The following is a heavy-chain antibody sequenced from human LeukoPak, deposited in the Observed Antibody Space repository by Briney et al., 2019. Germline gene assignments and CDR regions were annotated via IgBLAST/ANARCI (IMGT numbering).Heavy chain of an antibody. J-gene: IGHJ5*02. D-gene: IGHD6-13*01. CDR3: ARGSTQLYSXXWYXFXP. V-gene: IGHV4-34*01. Sequence: PSETLSLTCAVYGGSFSGYYWSWIRQPPGKGLEWIGEINHSGSTNYNPSLKSRVTISVDTSKNQFSLKLSSVTAADTAVYYCARGSTQLYSXXWYXFXPWGQXTLVTV. CDR1: GGSFSGYY. CDR2: INHSGST.